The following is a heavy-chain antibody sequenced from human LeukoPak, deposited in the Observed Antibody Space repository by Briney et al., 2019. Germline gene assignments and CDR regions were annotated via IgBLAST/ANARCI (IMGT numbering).Heavy chain of an antibody. V-gene: IGHV4-39*07. D-gene: IGHD1-26*01. CDR2: IYYSGST. CDR3: AREENSGSPPYYMDV. CDR1: GGSISSSSYY. Sequence: SETLSLTCTVSGGSISSSSYYWGWIRQPPGKGLEWIGSIYYSGSTYYNPSLKSRVTISVDTSKNQFSLKLSSVTAADTAVYYCAREENSGSPPYYMDVWGKGTTVTVSS. J-gene: IGHJ6*03.